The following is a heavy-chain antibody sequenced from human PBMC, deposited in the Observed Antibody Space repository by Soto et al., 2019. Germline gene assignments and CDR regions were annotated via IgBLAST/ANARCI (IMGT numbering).Heavy chain of an antibody. CDR3: ARLVRGYGGNVWVVPGWFDP. D-gene: IGHD3-16*01. CDR1: GGSLSSYY. CDR2: IYYSGST. Sequence: SETLSLTCTVSGGSLSSYYWSWIRQPPGKGLEWIGYIYYSGSTNYNPSLKSRVTISVDTSKNQFSRKLSSVTAADTAVYYCARLVRGYGGNVWVVPGWFDPWGQGTLVNVSS. V-gene: IGHV4-59*01. J-gene: IGHJ5*02.